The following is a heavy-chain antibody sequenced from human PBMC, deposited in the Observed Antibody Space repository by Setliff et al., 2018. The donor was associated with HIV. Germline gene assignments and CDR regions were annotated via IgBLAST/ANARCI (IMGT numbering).Heavy chain of an antibody. CDR1: GGSFRGYY. V-gene: IGHV4-34*01. Sequence: SETLSLTCDVYGGSFRGYYWSWIRQSPGKGLEWIAEINDSGTTTSNPSLKSRVTISLDTPKNQFSLKLNSVTAADTAVYYCARSTWTRFGGALTQLWPQRGAFDIWGQGTKVT. CDR2: INDSGTT. CDR3: ARSTWTRFGGALTQLWPQRGAFDI. J-gene: IGHJ3*02. D-gene: IGHD5-18*01.